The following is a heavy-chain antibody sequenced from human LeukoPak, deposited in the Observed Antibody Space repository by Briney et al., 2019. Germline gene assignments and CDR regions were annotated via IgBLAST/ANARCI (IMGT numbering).Heavy chain of an antibody. CDR3: ATSRLFYYGMDV. J-gene: IGHJ6*02. CDR2: INHSGST. Sequence: ETLSLTCAVYGGSFSGYYWSWIRQPPGKGLEWIGEINHSGSTNYNPSLKSRVTISVDTSKNQFSLKLSSVTAADTAVYYCATSRLFYYGMDVWGQGTTVTVSS. V-gene: IGHV4-34*01. CDR1: GGSFSGYY. D-gene: IGHD2-15*01.